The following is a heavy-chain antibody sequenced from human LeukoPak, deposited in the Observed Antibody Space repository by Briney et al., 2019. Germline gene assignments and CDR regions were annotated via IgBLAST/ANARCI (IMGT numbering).Heavy chain of an antibody. J-gene: IGHJ5*02. D-gene: IGHD3-3*01. CDR3: ARTLDATIFGWFDP. CDR1: GGSISSSNW. V-gene: IGHV4-4*02. CDR2: IYHSGST. Sequence: SGTLSLTCAVSGGSISSSNWWSWVRQPPGKGLEWIGEIYHSGSTNYNPSLKSRVTISVDKSKNQFSLKLSSVTAADTVVYYCARTLDATIFGWFDPWGQGTLVTVSS.